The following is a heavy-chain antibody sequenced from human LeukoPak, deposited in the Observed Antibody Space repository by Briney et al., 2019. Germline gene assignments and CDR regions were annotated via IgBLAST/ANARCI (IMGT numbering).Heavy chain of an antibody. V-gene: IGHV7-4-1*02. D-gene: IGHD2-15*01. CDR2: FNTNTGNP. CDR1: EYTFTTYA. Sequence: GASVKLSCKASEYTFTTYAINWVGQAPGQGLEWMGWFNTNTGNPTYAQGFTGRFVFSLDTSVSTAYLQISSLRAEDTAVYYCARAETYCSRSTCFLYWGQGTLVTVSS. CDR3: ARAETYCSRSTCFLY. J-gene: IGHJ4*02.